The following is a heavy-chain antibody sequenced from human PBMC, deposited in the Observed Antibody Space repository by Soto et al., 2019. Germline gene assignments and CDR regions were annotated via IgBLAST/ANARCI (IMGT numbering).Heavy chain of an antibody. CDR3: AKGSYSSGWYPYYFDY. CDR2: ISWNSGSI. Sequence: GGSLRLSCAASGFTFDDYAMHWVRQAPGKGLEWVSGISWNSGSIGYADSVKGRFTISRDNAKNSLYLQMNSLRAEDTALYYCAKGSYSSGWYPYYFDYWGQGTLVTVSS. CDR1: GFTFDDYA. D-gene: IGHD6-19*01. V-gene: IGHV3-9*01. J-gene: IGHJ4*02.